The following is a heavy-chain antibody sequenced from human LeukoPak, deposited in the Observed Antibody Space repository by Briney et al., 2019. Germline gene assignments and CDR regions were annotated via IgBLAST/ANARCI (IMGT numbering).Heavy chain of an antibody. J-gene: IGHJ6*03. Sequence: SETLSLTCTVSGGSISSYYWSWIRQPAGKGLEWIGRIYTSGSTNYNPSLKSRVTMSVDTSKNQFSLKLSSVTAADTAMYYCARVVIGYCSSTSCYGYYYYMDVWGKGTTVTVSS. CDR3: ARVVIGYCSSTSCYGYYYYMDV. V-gene: IGHV4-4*07. D-gene: IGHD2-2*01. CDR2: IYTSGST. CDR1: GGSISSYY.